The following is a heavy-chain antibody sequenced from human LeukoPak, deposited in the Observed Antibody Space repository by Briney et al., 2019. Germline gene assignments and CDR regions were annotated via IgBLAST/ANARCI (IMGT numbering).Heavy chain of an antibody. CDR3: ARIYRGNDAFDI. CDR1: GGSISSGGYY. CDR2: IYYSGST. D-gene: IGHD2-2*02. Sequence: SETLSLTCTVSGGSISSGGYYWSWIRQPPGKGLEWIGYIYYSGSTNYNPSLKSRVTISVDTSKNQFSLKLSSVTAADTAVYYCARIYRGNDAFDIWGQGTMVTVSS. J-gene: IGHJ3*02. V-gene: IGHV4-61*08.